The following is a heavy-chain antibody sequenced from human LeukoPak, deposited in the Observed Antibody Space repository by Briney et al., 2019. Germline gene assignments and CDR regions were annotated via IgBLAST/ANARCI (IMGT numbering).Heavy chain of an antibody. CDR3: AREGRCSSSSGGGCFDY. CDR1: GFTFSSYS. D-gene: IGHD6-6*01. CDR2: ISSSSSYI. Sequence: GGSLRLSCAASGFTFSSYSMNWVRQASGKGLEWVSSISSSSSYIYYADSVKGRFTISRDNAKNSLYLQMSSLRAEDTAVYYCAREGRCSSSSGGGCFDYWGQGTLVTVSS. V-gene: IGHV3-21*04. J-gene: IGHJ4*02.